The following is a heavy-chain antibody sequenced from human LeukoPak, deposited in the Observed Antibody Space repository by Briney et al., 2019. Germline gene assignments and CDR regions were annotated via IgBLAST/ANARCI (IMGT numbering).Heavy chain of an antibody. CDR2: ISSSSSTI. D-gene: IGHD3-9*01. J-gene: IGHJ4*02. CDR3: ARSPPAYYDILTGEGAGDY. V-gene: IGHV3-48*01. Sequence: GGSLRLSCAASGFTFSSYSMNWVRQAPGKGLEWVSYISSSSSTIYYADSVKGRFTISRDNAKNSLYLQMNSLRAEDTAVYYCARSPPAYYDILTGEGAGDYWGQGTLVTVSS. CDR1: GFTFSSYS.